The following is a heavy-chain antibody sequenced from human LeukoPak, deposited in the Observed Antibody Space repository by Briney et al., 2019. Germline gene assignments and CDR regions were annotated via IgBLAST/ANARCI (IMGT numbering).Heavy chain of an antibody. CDR1: GFTFSSYE. V-gene: IGHV3-48*03. Sequence: GGSLRLSCAASGFTFSSYEMNWVRQAPGKGLEWVSYISSSGSTIYYADSVKGRFTISRDNAKNSLYLQMNSLRAEDTAVYYCANHEQYGGSSLGYFDLWGQGTLVTVSS. J-gene: IGHJ4*02. CDR2: ISSSGSTI. CDR3: ANHEQYGGSSLGYFDL. D-gene: IGHD6-6*01.